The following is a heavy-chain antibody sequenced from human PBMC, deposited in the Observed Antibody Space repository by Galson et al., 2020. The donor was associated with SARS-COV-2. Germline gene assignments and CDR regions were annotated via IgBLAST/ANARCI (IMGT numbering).Heavy chain of an antibody. J-gene: IGHJ2*01. CDR3: ARETPGGNPRSDFWYFDL. CDR1: GYTFTSYG. D-gene: IGHD2-15*01. V-gene: IGHV1-18*04. Sequence: ASVKVSCKASGYTFTSYGISWVRQAPGQGLEWMGWISAYNGNTNYAQKLQGRVTMTTDTSTSTAYMELRSLRSDDTAVYYCARETPGGNPRSDFWYFDLWGRGTLVTVSS. CDR2: ISAYNGNT.